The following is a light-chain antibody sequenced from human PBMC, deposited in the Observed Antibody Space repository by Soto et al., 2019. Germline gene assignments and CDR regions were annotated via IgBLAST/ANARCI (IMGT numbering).Light chain of an antibody. J-gene: IGKJ4*01. CDR3: QQYDNLPLT. CDR1: QDIKNY. CDR2: DAS. V-gene: IGKV1-33*01. Sequence: DIQMTQSPSSLYASVGDRVTITCQASQDIKNYLNWYQQKSGKAPKLLIYDASDLETGVPSRFSGSGSGTDFTFNINSLQPEDIATYYCQQYDNLPLTFGGGTEVEIK.